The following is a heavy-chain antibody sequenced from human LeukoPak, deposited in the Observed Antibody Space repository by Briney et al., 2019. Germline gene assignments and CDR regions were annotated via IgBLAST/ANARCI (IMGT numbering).Heavy chain of an antibody. D-gene: IGHD6-13*01. CDR3: ARGVGAAAGLPPFDY. Sequence: NASETLSLTCVVYGGSFSGYYWSWIRQPPGKGLEWIGEIKHSGSTNYNPSLKSRVTISVDTSKKQFSLKLSSVTAADTAVYYCARGVGAAAGLPPFDYWGQGTLVTVSS. V-gene: IGHV4-34*01. CDR2: IKHSGST. CDR1: GGSFSGYY. J-gene: IGHJ4*02.